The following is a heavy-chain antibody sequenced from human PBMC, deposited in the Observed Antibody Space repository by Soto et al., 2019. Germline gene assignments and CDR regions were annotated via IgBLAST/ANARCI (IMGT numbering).Heavy chain of an antibody. CDR2: FDPEDGET. Sequence: ASVKVSCKVSGYTLTELSMHWVRQAPGKGLEWMGGFDPEDGETIYAQKFQGRVTMTEDTSTDTAYMELSSLRSEDTAVYYCATAEGIFGVVIALSAFEIRGQGTTVTVSS. V-gene: IGHV1-24*01. D-gene: IGHD3-3*01. CDR1: GYTLTELS. J-gene: IGHJ3*02. CDR3: ATAEGIFGVVIALSAFEI.